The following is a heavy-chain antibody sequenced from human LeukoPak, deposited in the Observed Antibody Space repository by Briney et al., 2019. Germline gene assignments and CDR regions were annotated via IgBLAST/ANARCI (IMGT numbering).Heavy chain of an antibody. D-gene: IGHD1-26*01. J-gene: IGHJ4*02. Sequence: AGGSLRLSCAGSGFTFSSYAMSWVRQAPGKGLEWVSAISGSGGSTYYADSVKGRFTISRDNSKNTLYLQMNSLRAEDTAVYYCAKRLSGSYSEIDYWGQGTLVTVSS. V-gene: IGHV3-23*01. CDR2: ISGSGGST. CDR1: GFTFSSYA. CDR3: AKRLSGSYSEIDY.